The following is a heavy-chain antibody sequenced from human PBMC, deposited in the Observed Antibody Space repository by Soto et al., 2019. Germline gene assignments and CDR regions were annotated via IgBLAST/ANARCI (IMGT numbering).Heavy chain of an antibody. CDR1: GDTFTTYD. CDR2: INPNSGNI. Sequence: ASVKVSGKASGDTFTTYDITWVRPATGHGLEWMGWINPNSGNIGYAQRFQGRVTMTRDTAIRTAYMEVSSLRSDDTAVYYCARGRASGSYYLLDYWGQGTLVTVSS. D-gene: IGHD3-10*01. CDR3: ARGRASGSYYLLDY. J-gene: IGHJ4*02. V-gene: IGHV1-8*02.